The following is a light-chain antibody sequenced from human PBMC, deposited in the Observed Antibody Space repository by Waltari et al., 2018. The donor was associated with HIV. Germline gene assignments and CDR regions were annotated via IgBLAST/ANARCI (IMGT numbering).Light chain of an antibody. Sequence: DIVMTQSPDSLAVSLGETATINCKSSQSVLYSSDNKNYLAWSQQKPGQPPKLLIYWASTRESGVPARCSGSGSGTDFTLTISSLQAEDVAVYYCHQYYSAPWTFGQGTKVEI. CDR2: WAS. CDR1: QSVLYSSDNKNY. CDR3: HQYYSAPWT. V-gene: IGKV4-1*01. J-gene: IGKJ1*01.